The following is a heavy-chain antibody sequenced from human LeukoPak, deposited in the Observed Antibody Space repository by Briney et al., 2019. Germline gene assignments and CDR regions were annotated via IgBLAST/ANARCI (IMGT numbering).Heavy chain of an antibody. V-gene: IGHV3-7*01. Sequence: QSGGSLRLSCAASGFTFSSALMTWVRQAPGKGLEWVATIKDDGSDKYYVDSVKGRFTISRDNAKKSLWLQMNSLRVEDTAMYYCADLGSRDWGQGTLVTVSS. CDR2: IKDDGSDK. J-gene: IGHJ4*02. D-gene: IGHD3-16*01. CDR3: ADLGSRD. CDR1: GFTFSSAL.